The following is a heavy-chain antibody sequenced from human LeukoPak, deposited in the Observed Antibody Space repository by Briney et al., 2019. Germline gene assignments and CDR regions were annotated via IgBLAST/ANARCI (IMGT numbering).Heavy chain of an antibody. J-gene: IGHJ3*02. CDR3: ARLGGGHSSSWYDAFDI. Sequence: GGSLRLSCAASGFTFSNFWMSWVRQAPGKGLEWVANIKQDGSEKNYVDSVKGRFTISRDNAKNSLYLQMNSLRAEDTAVYYCARLGGGHSSSWYDAFDIWGQGTMVTVSS. V-gene: IGHV3-7*01. D-gene: IGHD6-13*01. CDR2: IKQDGSEK. CDR1: GFTFSNFW.